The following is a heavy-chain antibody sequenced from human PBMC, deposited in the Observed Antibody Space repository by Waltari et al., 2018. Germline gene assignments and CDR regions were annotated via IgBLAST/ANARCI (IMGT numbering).Heavy chain of an antibody. CDR1: GGSITSGIYY. CDR3: ARFPRDYSFDY. J-gene: IGHJ4*02. Sequence: QVQLQESGPGLVKPSQTLSLTCSVSGGSITSGIYYWTWIRQPAGQGLEWIGRIYTSGNTDYNPSLKSRVTMSMDTSKNQFSLNLSSVTAADTAVYYCARFPRDYSFDYWGQGTLVTVSS. V-gene: IGHV4-61*02. CDR2: IYTSGNT. D-gene: IGHD4-17*01.